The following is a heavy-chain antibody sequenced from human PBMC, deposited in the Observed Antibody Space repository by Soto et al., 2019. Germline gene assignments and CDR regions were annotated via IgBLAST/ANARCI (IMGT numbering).Heavy chain of an antibody. Sequence: QVQLVQSGAEVKKPGASVKVSCKASGYTFTSYGISWVRQAPGQGLEWMGWISAYNGNTNYAQKLQGRVTMTTDTSTSTASMELRSLRSDDTAVYYCARAPPYCSGGSCFGAYWGQGTLVTVSS. CDR3: ARAPPYCSGGSCFGAY. CDR2: ISAYNGNT. V-gene: IGHV1-18*01. D-gene: IGHD2-15*01. J-gene: IGHJ4*02. CDR1: GYTFTSYG.